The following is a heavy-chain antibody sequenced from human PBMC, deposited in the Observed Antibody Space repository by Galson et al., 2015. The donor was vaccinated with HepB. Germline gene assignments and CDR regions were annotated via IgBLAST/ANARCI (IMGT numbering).Heavy chain of an antibody. Sequence: SVKVSCKASGGTFSSYAISWVRQAPGQGLEWMGGIIPIFGTANYAQKFQGRVTITADESTSTAYMELSSLRSEGTAVYYCARGRVIVLRFLEWLLYGWGQGTLVTVSS. CDR2: IIPIFGTA. V-gene: IGHV1-69*13. J-gene: IGHJ4*02. CDR3: ARGRVIVLRFLEWLLYG. D-gene: IGHD3-3*01. CDR1: GGTFSSYA.